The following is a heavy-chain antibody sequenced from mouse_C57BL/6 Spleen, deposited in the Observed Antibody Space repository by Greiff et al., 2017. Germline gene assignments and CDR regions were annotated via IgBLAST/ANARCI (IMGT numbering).Heavy chain of an antibody. Sequence: VQLQQSGPELVKPGASVKVPCKASGYTFTDYNMDWVKQSHGKSLEWIGDINPNNGGTIYNQKFKGKATLTVDKSSSTAYMELRSLTSEDTAVYYCAREVYSNYVGAMDYWGQGTSVTVSS. CDR2: INPNNGGT. J-gene: IGHJ4*01. CDR3: AREVYSNYVGAMDY. D-gene: IGHD2-5*01. V-gene: IGHV1-18*01. CDR1: GYTFTDYN.